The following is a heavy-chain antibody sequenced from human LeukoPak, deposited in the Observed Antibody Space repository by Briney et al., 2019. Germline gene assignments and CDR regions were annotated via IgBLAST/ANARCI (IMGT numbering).Heavy chain of an antibody. Sequence: RPGRSLRLSCTASGFTFGDYAMSWVRRAPGKGLEWVGFIRSKAYGGTTEYAASVKGRFTISRDDSKSIAYLQMNSLKTEDTAVYYCTRGPSSGWYYFDYWGQGTLVTVSS. CDR1: GFTFGDYA. D-gene: IGHD6-19*01. CDR2: IRSKAYGGTT. J-gene: IGHJ4*02. V-gene: IGHV3-49*04. CDR3: TRGPSSGWYYFDY.